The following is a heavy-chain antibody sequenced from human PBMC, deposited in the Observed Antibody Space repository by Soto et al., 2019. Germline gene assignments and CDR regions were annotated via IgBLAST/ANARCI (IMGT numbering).Heavy chain of an antibody. J-gene: IGHJ5*02. D-gene: IGHD5-18*01. Sequence: PSETLSLSCAASGFTFSSYAMSWVRQAPGKGLEWVSAISGSGGSTYYADSEKGRFTISRDNSKNTLYLQMNSLRAEDTAVYYCAKDYSYGYFIWFDPWGQGTLVTVSS. CDR2: ISGSGGST. CDR1: GFTFSSYA. V-gene: IGHV3-23*01. CDR3: AKDYSYGYFIWFDP.